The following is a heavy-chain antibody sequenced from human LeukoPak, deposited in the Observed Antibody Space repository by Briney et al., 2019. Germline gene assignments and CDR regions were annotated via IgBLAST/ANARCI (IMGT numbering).Heavy chain of an antibody. Sequence: GESLKISCKGSGYSFTSNWIGWVRQMPGKGLEWMGIIYPGDSDTRYSPSFQGQVTISADKSISTAYLQWSSLKASDTAMYYCAKHKAERGSSGYDWGAFDLWGQGTMVTVSS. CDR3: AKHKAERGSSGYDWGAFDL. V-gene: IGHV5-51*01. CDR1: GYSFTSNW. D-gene: IGHD5-12*01. J-gene: IGHJ3*01. CDR2: IYPGDSDT.